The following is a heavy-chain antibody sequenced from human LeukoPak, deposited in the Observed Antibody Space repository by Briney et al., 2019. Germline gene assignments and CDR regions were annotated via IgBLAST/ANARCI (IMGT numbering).Heavy chain of an antibody. CDR2: ITGSGGMT. CDR1: GFTFTNYA. CDR3: AKMSGDCTSTTCSNFDY. Sequence: PGGSLRLSCTASGFTFTNYATSWVRQAPGKGLEWVSRITGSGGMTWNADSVKGRFTISRDNSRNTVYLQMNSLRVEDTAIYYCAKMSGDCTSTTCSNFDYWGQGTLVTVSS. D-gene: IGHD2/OR15-2a*01. V-gene: IGHV3-23*01. J-gene: IGHJ4*02.